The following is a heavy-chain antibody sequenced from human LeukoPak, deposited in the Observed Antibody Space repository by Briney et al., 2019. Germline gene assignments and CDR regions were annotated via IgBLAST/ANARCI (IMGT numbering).Heavy chain of an antibody. V-gene: IGHV3-23*01. CDR2: IRVSGST. CDR1: GFIFSNYV. D-gene: IGHD7-27*01. J-gene: IGHJ4*02. Sequence: GGSLRLSRAASGFIFSNYVMTWVRQAPGKGLEWVSGIRVSGSTYYPDSVTGRFTISRDNSENTLYLQMSGLRAEDTAIYYCAKGTGDTAYYFDFWGQGVLVTVSS. CDR3: AKGTGDTAYYFDF.